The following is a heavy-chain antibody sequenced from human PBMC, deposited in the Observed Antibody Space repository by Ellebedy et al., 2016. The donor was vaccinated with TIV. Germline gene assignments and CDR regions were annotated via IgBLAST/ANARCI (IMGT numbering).Heavy chain of an antibody. CDR1: NDSVSRSNYY. V-gene: IGHV4-39*01. CDR2: IYYTGTT. J-gene: IGHJ6*02. CDR3: ARIWFGDLFSPEGDV. D-gene: IGHD3-10*01. Sequence: SETLSLXXTVSNDSVSRSNYYWGWIRQRPGKGPEWIGNIYYTGTTFYNPSLKSRVTISVDTSKNQFSLSLRSVTAADTALYYCARIWFGDLFSPEGDVWGQGTTVTVSS.